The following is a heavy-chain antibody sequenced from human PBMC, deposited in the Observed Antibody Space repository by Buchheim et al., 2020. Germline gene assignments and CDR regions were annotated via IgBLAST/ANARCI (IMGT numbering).Heavy chain of an antibody. V-gene: IGHV3-33*05. D-gene: IGHD3-16*02. Sequence: QVQLVESGGGVVQPGRSLRLSCAASGFTFSSYGMHWVRQAPGTGLELVAIMLYDGSNKYYAESVKDRFTISRDISKKTLYLQMNSLRAEDTAVYYCARDRFADHVWGTYRYMDVWGQGTT. J-gene: IGHJ6*02. CDR1: GFTFSSYG. CDR3: ARDRFADHVWGTYRYMDV. CDR2: MLYDGSNK.